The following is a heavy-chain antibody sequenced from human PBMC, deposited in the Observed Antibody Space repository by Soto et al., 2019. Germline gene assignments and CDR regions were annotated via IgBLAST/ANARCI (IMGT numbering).Heavy chain of an antibody. V-gene: IGHV1-69*13. Sequence: ASVKVSCKASGGTFSKNTISWVRQAPGQGLEWMGGIMPVFGRPNYAQKFQGRVTITADEYTRTAYMELSRLKSDDTAVYYCARQFDYDTSGYYYAYWGRGTLVTVSS. CDR3: ARQFDYDTSGYYYAY. J-gene: IGHJ2*01. CDR1: GGTFSKNT. CDR2: IMPVFGRP. D-gene: IGHD3-22*01.